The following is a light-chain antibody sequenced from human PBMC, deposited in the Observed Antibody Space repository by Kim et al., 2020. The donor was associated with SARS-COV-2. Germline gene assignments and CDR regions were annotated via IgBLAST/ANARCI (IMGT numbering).Light chain of an antibody. V-gene: IGLV6-57*01. Sequence: NFMLTQPHSVSESPGKTVTISCTRSSGSIASNYVQWYQQRPGSSPTTVIYEDNQRPSGVPDRFSGSIDSSSNSASLPISGLKTEDEADYYCQSYDSSNQVFGGGTKLTFL. CDR2: EDN. CDR3: QSYDSSNQV. CDR1: SGSIASNY. J-gene: IGLJ3*02.